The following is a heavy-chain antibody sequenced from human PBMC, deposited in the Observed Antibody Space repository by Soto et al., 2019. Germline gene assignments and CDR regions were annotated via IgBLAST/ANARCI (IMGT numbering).Heavy chain of an antibody. J-gene: IGHJ4*02. CDR3: ARSIGSGGVVGGFAY. Sequence: QVQLVQSGADVKKHGSAVKISCKASGGTFNKYAMNWVRQSPGQGREWMGGIIPIFDTPNYAQKFQGRLTISLDGSPNTSYMDLSSLRSADTAVYYCARSIGSGGVVGGFAYWDQGTQVTVSS. V-gene: IGHV1-69*01. CDR2: IIPIFDTP. CDR1: GGTFNKYA. D-gene: IGHD3-16*02.